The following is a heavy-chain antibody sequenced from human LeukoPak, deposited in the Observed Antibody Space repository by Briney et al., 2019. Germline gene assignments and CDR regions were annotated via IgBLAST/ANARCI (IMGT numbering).Heavy chain of an antibody. D-gene: IGHD2-8*01. J-gene: IGHJ4*02. CDR1: GFTFSSYS. CDR3: ARRLRRNYFDY. Sequence: GGSLRLSCAASGFTFSSYSMNWVRQAPGKGLEWVSSISSSSSYIYYADSVKGRFTISRDNDKNSLYLQMNSLRAEDTAVDYCARRLRRNYFDYWGQGTLVTVSS. CDR2: ISSSSSYI. V-gene: IGHV3-21*01.